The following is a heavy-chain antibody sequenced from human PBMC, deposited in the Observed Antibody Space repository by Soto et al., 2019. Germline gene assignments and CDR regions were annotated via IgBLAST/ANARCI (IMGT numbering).Heavy chain of an antibody. CDR2: ISSSSIYI. J-gene: IGHJ6*02. V-gene: IGHV3-21*04. D-gene: IGHD2-15*01. Sequence: GGSLRLSCAASGFTFSSYSMNWGRQAPGKGLEWVSSISSSSIYIYYADSVKGRFTISRDNAKNSLYLQMNSLRAEDTAVYYCAKCPGQAANYGMDVWGQGTTVTVSS. CDR3: AKCPGQAANYGMDV. CDR1: GFTFSSYS.